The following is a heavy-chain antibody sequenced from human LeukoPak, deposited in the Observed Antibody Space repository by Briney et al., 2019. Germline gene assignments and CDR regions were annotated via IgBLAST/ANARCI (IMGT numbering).Heavy chain of an antibody. Sequence: ASVKVSCKASGYSFIGYYSHWVRQAPGQGLEWMGWINPNSGGANYAQKFQGRVTMTRDTSISTVYMELTRLRSDDTAMYYCAKSTNWGSISDGFDIWGQGTMVTVAS. CDR1: GYSFIGYY. CDR3: AKSTNWGSISDGFDI. D-gene: IGHD7-27*01. V-gene: IGHV1-2*02. J-gene: IGHJ3*02. CDR2: INPNSGGA.